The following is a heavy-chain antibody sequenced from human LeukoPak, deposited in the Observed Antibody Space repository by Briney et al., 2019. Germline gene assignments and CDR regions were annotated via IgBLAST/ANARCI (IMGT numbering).Heavy chain of an antibody. D-gene: IGHD3-22*01. CDR2: IWYDGSNK. CDR1: GFTFSSYG. CDR3: AGELNYYDSSGYLDY. V-gene: IGHV3-33*01. Sequence: GGSLRLSCAASGFTFSSYGMHWVRQAPGKGLEWVAVIWYDGSNKYYADSVKGRFTISRDNSKNTLYLQMNSLRAEDTAVYYCAGELNYYDSSGYLDYWGQGTLVTVSS. J-gene: IGHJ4*02.